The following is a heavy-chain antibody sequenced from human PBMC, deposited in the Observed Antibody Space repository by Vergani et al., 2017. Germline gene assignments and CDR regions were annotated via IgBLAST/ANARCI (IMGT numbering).Heavy chain of an antibody. Sequence: QVQLVESGGGVVQPGRSLRLSCAASGFTFSSYAMHWVRQAPGKGLEWVAVISYDGSNKYYADSLKGRFTISRDNSKNTLYLQMNSLRAEDTAVYYCARDLIRGDDTYNWFDPWGQGTLVTVSS. CDR1: GFTFSSYA. D-gene: IGHD4-17*01. V-gene: IGHV3-30-3*01. CDR3: ARDLIRGDDTYNWFDP. CDR2: ISYDGSNK. J-gene: IGHJ5*02.